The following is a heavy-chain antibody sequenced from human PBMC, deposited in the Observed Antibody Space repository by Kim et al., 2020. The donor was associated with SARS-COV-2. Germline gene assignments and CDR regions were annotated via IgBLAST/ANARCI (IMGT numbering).Heavy chain of an antibody. J-gene: IGHJ4*02. CDR2: ISGSGSDI. CDR3: SSDPRRVDY. Sequence: GGSLRLSCAASGFTFSNYYMTWIRQAPGRGLEGVSYISGSGSDINYADSVKGRFTISRNNAKNSLYLQMNSLRVEDTAVYYCSSDPRRVDYWGQGTLVTVSS. V-gene: IGHV3-11*01. CDR1: GFTFSNYY.